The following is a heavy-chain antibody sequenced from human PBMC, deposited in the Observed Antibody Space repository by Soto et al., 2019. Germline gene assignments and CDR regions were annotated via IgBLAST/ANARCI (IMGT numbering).Heavy chain of an antibody. CDR2: IRGSGGST. Sequence: PGASLRLSCAASGFTFSNYAVTWVRQAPGKGLEWVSTIRGSGGSTYYADSVNGRFTISRDNSKNTLYLQMNSLRAEDTAVYYCAKDQGISWYEIDYRGQRTPVTVSS. CDR3: AKDQGISWYEIDY. J-gene: IGHJ4*02. D-gene: IGHD6-13*01. CDR1: GFTFSNYA. V-gene: IGHV3-23*01.